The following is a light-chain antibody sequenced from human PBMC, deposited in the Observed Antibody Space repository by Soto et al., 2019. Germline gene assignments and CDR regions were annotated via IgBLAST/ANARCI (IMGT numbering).Light chain of an antibody. J-gene: IGKJ2*01. Sequence: DIQMTQSPSSLSASVGDRVTITCRASQTISTYLHWYQQSPGKAPKLLIHGASTLQGGVPSRFSGSGVGTDFTLTIRGLQPDDFATYYCQQSDRIPYTGGQGTKLEIK. V-gene: IGKV1-39*01. CDR3: QQSDRIPYT. CDR1: QTISTY. CDR2: GAS.